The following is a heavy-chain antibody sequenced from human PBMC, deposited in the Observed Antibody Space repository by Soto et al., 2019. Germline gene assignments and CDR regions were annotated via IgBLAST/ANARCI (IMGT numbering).Heavy chain of an antibody. CDR3: ARDPEYSSSSGGSYNWFDP. Sequence: VASVKVSCKASGGTFSSYAISWVRQAPGQGLEWMGGIIPIFGTANYAQKFQGRVTITADESTSTAYMELSSLRSEDTAVYYCARDPEYSSSSGGSYNWFDPWGQGTLVTVSS. V-gene: IGHV1-69*13. CDR1: GGTFSSYA. CDR2: IIPIFGTA. J-gene: IGHJ5*02. D-gene: IGHD6-6*01.